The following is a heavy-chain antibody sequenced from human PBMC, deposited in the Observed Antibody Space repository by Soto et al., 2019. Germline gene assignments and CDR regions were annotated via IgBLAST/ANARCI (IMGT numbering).Heavy chain of an antibody. CDR2: MNPSSGNT. V-gene: IGHV1-8*01. CDR3: AREMWTRSGPQNFFDY. CDR1: GYTFTSYD. J-gene: IGHJ4*02. D-gene: IGHD6-25*01. Sequence: ASVKVSCKASGYTFTSYDINWVRQATGQGLEWMGWMNPSSGNTAYAQKFQDRVTMTSDSSTTTVYMELRSLRSDDTAVYYCAREMWTRSGPQNFFDYWGQGALVTVSS.